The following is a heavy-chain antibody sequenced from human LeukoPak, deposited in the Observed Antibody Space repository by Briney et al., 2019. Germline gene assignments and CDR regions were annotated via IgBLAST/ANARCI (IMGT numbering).Heavy chain of an antibody. J-gene: IGHJ3*02. CDR1: GGSISSYY. CDR3: ARHFGWEPPHAFDI. Sequence: SETLSLTCTVSGGSISSYYWSWIRQPPGKGLEWIGYIYTSGSTNYNPSLKSRVTISVDTSKNQFSLKLSSVTAADTAVYYCARHFGWEPPHAFDIWGEGTMVTVSS. V-gene: IGHV4-4*09. CDR2: IYTSGST. D-gene: IGHD1-26*01.